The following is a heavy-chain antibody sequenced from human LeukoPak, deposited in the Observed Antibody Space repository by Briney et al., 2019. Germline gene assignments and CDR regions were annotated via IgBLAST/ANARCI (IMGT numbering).Heavy chain of an antibody. Sequence: PSETLSLTCTVSGGSISSYYWSWIRQPPGKGLEWIGYIYYSGSTNYNPSLKSRVTISVDTSKNQFSLKLSSVTAADTAVYYCARSGVYYDSAGYPLEAFDIWGQGTMVTVSS. CDR3: ARSGVYYDSAGYPLEAFDI. CDR1: GGSISSYY. V-gene: IGHV4-59*01. CDR2: IYYSGST. D-gene: IGHD3-22*01. J-gene: IGHJ3*02.